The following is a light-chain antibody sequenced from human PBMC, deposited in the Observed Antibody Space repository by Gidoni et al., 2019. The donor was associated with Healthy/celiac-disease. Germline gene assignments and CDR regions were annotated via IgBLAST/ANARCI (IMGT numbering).Light chain of an antibody. CDR3: QQYNNWPLT. J-gene: IGKJ4*01. Sequence: EIVMTQSPATLSVSPGESATLSCRASQSVSSNLAWYQQKPGQAPSLLIYGAYTRATGIPARFSGSGSGTEFTLTISSLQSEDFAVYYCQQYNNWPLTFAGGTKVEIK. V-gene: IGKV3-15*01. CDR1: QSVSSN. CDR2: GAY.